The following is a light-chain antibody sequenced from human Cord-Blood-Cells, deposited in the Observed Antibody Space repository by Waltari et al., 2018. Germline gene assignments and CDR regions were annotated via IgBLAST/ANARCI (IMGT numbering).Light chain of an antibody. J-gene: IGKJ2*03. CDR2: DAS. CDR3: QQYVNLPYS. CDR1: QDISNY. V-gene: IGKV1-33*01. Sequence: IQMPLSPSSLSASLGSRVTITCQASQDISNYLNWYQQKPGKAPKLLIYDASNLETGVPSRFSGSGSGTDFTFTISSLQPEDIATYYCQQYVNLPYSFGQGTKLEIK.